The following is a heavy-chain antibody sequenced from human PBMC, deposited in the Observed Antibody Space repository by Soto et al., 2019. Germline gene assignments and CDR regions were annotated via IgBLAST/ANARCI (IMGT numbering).Heavy chain of an antibody. CDR3: ARKGPTAARPNH. D-gene: IGHD6-6*01. J-gene: IGHJ5*02. V-gene: IGHV3-11*01. CDR2: ISSSGTAT. CDR1: GFTFRDYD. Sequence: QVQLVESGGGLVRPGGSLRLSCAASGFTFRDYDMSWIRQAPGKGLEWVSCISSSGTATYYAHSVKGRFTISRDNAKNSLYVEMNSLRVEVSAVYYCARKGPTAARPNHWGQGTLVTVSS.